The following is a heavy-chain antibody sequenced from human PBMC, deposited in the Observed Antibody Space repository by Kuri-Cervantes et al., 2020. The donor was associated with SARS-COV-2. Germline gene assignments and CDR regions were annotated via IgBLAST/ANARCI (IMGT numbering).Heavy chain of an antibody. CDR3: ASGGTGPGGVDH. CDR1: GFTFSSYA. Sequence: GASLKISCAASGFTFSSYARSWVRQASGKGLEWVSVIYSGGSSTYYADSVKGRFTISRDNSKNNLCLQMNSLRIKDTALYYSASGGTGPGGVDHWGQGTLVTVSS. D-gene: IGHD1-1*01. CDR2: IYSGGSST. J-gene: IGHJ4*02. V-gene: IGHV3-23*03.